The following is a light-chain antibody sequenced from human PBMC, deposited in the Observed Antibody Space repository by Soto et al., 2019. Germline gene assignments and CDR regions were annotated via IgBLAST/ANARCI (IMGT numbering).Light chain of an antibody. CDR3: QQSYNTLIS. Sequence: DIQMTQSPSSLSASVGDRVTITCRASQSISNYLNWYQQKPGKAPQVLIYAASSLQSGVPSRFSGSGSGTGFTLTISSLQPEEFATYCSQQSYNTLISCGPGTKVDIK. CDR2: AAS. CDR1: QSISNY. J-gene: IGKJ3*01. V-gene: IGKV1-39*01.